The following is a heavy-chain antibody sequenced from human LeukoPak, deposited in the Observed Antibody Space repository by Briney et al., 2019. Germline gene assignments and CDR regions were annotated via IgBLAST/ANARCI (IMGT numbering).Heavy chain of an antibody. Sequence: SETLSLTCAVSGGSISSTHWWNWVRQPPGKGLEWIGEIFHSGTTNYSPSLKSRVTISIDKSKNQFSLKLRSVTAADTAVYYCARDQWLLRGGDHDAFDIWGQGTMVTVSS. CDR2: IFHSGTT. D-gene: IGHD6-19*01. CDR3: ARDQWLLRGGDHDAFDI. CDR1: GGSISSTHW. V-gene: IGHV4-4*02. J-gene: IGHJ3*02.